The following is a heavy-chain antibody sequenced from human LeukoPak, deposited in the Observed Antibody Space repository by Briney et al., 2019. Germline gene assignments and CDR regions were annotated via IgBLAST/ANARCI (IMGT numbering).Heavy chain of an antibody. CDR1: GFTFSSYA. V-gene: IGHV3-23*01. J-gene: IGHJ4*02. D-gene: IGHD2-15*01. CDR3: AKGSIVVVVAGGLY. CDR2: ISGSGGST. Sequence: GGSLRLSCAASGFTFSSYAMSWVRQAPGKGLEWVSAISGSGGSTYYADSVKGRFTISRDNSKNTLCLQMNSLRAEDTAVYYCAKGSIVVVVAGGLYWGQGTLVTVSS.